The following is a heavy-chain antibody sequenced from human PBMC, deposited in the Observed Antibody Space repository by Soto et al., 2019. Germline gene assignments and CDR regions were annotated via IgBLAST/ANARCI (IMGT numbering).Heavy chain of an antibody. CDR2: INAGNGNT. V-gene: IGHV1-3*01. J-gene: IGHJ4*02. CDR1: GYTFTSYA. Sequence: GASVKVSCKASGYTFTSYAMHWVRQAPGQRLEWMGWINAGNGNTKYSQKSQGRVTITRDTSASTAYMELSSLRSEDTAVYYCARGSGYYYWDDYWGQGTLVTVSS. D-gene: IGHD3-22*01. CDR3: ARGSGYYYWDDY.